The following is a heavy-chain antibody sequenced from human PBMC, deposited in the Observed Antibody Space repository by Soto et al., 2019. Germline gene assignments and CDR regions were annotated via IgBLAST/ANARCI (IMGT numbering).Heavy chain of an antibody. Sequence: QVQLVESGGDLVKPGGSLRLSCAASGYTFSDYYMSWIRQAPGKGLEWISYIDTSGTKIYYADSVKGRFTITRDNAKNSLYLEMNSLRDEDTAVYYCASHYDMWSGYLAPVYYWGQGTRVTVSS. J-gene: IGHJ4*02. D-gene: IGHD3-3*01. CDR1: GYTFSDYY. V-gene: IGHV3-11*01. CDR3: ASHYDMWSGYLAPVYY. CDR2: IDTSGTKI.